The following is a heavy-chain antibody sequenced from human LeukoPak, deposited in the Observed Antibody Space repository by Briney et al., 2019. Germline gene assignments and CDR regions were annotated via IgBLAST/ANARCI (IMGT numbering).Heavy chain of an antibody. CDR1: GFTFSSYW. Sequence: QAGGSLRLSCAASGFTFSSYWMSWVRQAPGKGLEWVANIKQDGSEKYYVDSVKGRFTISRDNAKNSLYLQMNSLRAEDTAVHYCAREDGDHTYYYYGMDVWGQGTTVTVSS. D-gene: IGHD4-17*01. J-gene: IGHJ6*02. V-gene: IGHV3-7*03. CDR3: AREDGDHTYYYYGMDV. CDR2: IKQDGSEK.